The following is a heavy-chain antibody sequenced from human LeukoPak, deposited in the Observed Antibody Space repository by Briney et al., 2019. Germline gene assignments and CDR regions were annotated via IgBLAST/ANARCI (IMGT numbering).Heavy chain of an antibody. Sequence: ASVKVSCKASGYTFTGYYMHWVRQAPGQGLEWMGWINPNSGGTNYAQKFQGRVTMTRDTSISTAYMELSRLRSDDTAVYYCARVIGGDIVVVPAAIGAFDIWGQGTMVTVSS. CDR2: INPNSGGT. J-gene: IGHJ3*02. D-gene: IGHD2-2*02. CDR3: ARVIGGDIVVVPAAIGAFDI. V-gene: IGHV1-2*02. CDR1: GYTFTGYY.